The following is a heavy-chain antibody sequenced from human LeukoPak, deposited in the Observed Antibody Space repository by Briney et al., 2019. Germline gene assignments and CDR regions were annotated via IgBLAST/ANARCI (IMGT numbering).Heavy chain of an antibody. V-gene: IGHV3-53*01. Sequence: PGGSLRLSCVASGFIFSSNYMSWVRQAPGKGLEWVSVIYSGGSTYYADSVKGRFTISRDNSKNTLYLQMNSLRAEDTAVYYCASGSGSYRTPYYYMDVWGTGTTVTVSS. J-gene: IGHJ6*03. CDR1: GFIFSSNY. CDR3: ASGSGSYRTPYYYMDV. CDR2: IYSGGST. D-gene: IGHD3-10*01.